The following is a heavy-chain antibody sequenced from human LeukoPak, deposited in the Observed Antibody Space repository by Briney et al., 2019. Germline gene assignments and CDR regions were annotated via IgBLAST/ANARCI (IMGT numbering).Heavy chain of an antibody. CDR1: GFTFSSYW. CDR2: ISASGSNI. J-gene: IGHJ4*02. V-gene: IGHV3-48*04. CDR3: ARDNSGYDYGRAFDY. D-gene: IGHD5-12*01. Sequence: TGGSLRLSCAASGFTFSSYWMSWVRQAPGKGLEWVSYISASGSNIYYADSVKGRFTISRDNARNSLYLQMNSLRVEDTAVYYCARDNSGYDYGRAFDYWGQGTLVTVSS.